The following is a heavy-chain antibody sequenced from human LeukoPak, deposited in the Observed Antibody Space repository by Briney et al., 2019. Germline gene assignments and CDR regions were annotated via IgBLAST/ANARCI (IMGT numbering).Heavy chain of an antibody. CDR3: AREPNHDEYSSSWYGVDY. Sequence: SETLSLTCTVSGGPINSGSYYWSWIRQPAGKGLEWIGRFYISGSTNYNPSLKSRVTISVETSKNQFSLNLSSVTAADTAVYYCAREPNHDEYSSSWYGVDYWGQGTLVTVSS. J-gene: IGHJ4*02. V-gene: IGHV4-61*02. D-gene: IGHD6-13*01. CDR2: FYISGST. CDR1: GGPINSGSYY.